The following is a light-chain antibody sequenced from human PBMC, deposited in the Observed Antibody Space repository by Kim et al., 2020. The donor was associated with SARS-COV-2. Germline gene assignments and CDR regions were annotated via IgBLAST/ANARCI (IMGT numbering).Light chain of an antibody. Sequence: ASAGDRVTLTCRASQAIGSCLVWYQQKPGNAPNLLIYSASTLQNGVPSRFSGSGSGTHFSLTITCLQSEDFATYYCQQCYGLPYTFGQGTKVDIK. CDR2: SAS. V-gene: IGKV1-8*01. J-gene: IGKJ2*01. CDR1: QAIGSC. CDR3: QQCYGLPYT.